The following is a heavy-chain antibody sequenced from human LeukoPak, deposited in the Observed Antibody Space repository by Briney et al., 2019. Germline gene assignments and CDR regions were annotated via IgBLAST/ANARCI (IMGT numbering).Heavy chain of an antibody. J-gene: IGHJ4*02. Sequence: PSETLSLTFTVSGGSISSSSYYWGWIRQPPGKGLEWIGSIYYSGSTYYNPSLKSRVTISVDTSKNQFSLKLSSVTAADTAVYYCARRGEYYYGSGSYSYWGQGTLVTVSS. CDR3: ARRGEYYYGSGSYSY. CDR1: GGSISSSSYY. V-gene: IGHV4-39*01. D-gene: IGHD3-10*01. CDR2: IYYSGST.